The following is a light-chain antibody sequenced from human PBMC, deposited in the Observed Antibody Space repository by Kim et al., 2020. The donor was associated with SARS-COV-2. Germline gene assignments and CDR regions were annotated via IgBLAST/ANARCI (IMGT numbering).Light chain of an antibody. V-gene: IGKV1-39*01. J-gene: IGKJ4*01. CDR2: AAS. CDR1: QSIGTR. Sequence: DIQMTQSPSSLAASVGDRVTIACRASQSIGTRLNWYQQRPGKAPKLLIYAASTLQSGVPSRFSGSGSGTDFTLTISSLQPEDVATYYCQQSHSTPWLTFCGGTRVDIK. CDR3: QQSHSTPWLT.